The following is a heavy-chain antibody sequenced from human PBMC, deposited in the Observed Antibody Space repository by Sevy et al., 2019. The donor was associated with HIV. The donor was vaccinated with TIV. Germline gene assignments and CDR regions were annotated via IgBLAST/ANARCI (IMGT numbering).Heavy chain of an antibody. J-gene: IGHJ5*02. CDR2: ISGNTENI. CDR1: GFTFGDYA. V-gene: IGHV3-23*01. D-gene: IGHD3-10*01. CDR3: ARHISFGELGSWFDP. Sequence: GGSLRLSCAASGFTFGDYAMTWVRQAPGKGLEWVSSISGNTENIQQADSVKGRFTISRDNSKNILYLQMNSLRAEDTAVYYCARHISFGELGSWFDPWGQGTLVTVSS.